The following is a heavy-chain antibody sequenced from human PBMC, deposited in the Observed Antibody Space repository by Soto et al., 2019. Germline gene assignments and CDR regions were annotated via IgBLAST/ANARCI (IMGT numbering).Heavy chain of an antibody. Sequence: ASVKVSCKASGYTFTSYGISWVRQAPGQGLEWMGWISAYNGNTNYAQKLRGRVTMTTDTSTSTAYMELRSLRSDDTAVYYCARDGTAAAGTADYYYYGMDVWGQGTTVTVSS. J-gene: IGHJ6*02. CDR3: ARDGTAAAGTADYYYYGMDV. CDR1: GYTFTSYG. D-gene: IGHD6-13*01. CDR2: ISAYNGNT. V-gene: IGHV1-18*04.